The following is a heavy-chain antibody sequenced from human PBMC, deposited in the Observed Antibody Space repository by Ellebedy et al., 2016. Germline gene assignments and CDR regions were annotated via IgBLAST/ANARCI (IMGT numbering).Heavy chain of an antibody. V-gene: IGHV1-3*01. Sequence: ASVKVSCKVSGYTLTELSMHWVRQAPGKGLEWMGWINAGNGNTKYSQKFQGRVTITRDTSASTAYMELSSLRSEDTAVYYCARGADFDWLSWFDPWGQGTLVTVSS. CDR1: GYTLTELS. J-gene: IGHJ5*02. D-gene: IGHD3-9*01. CDR3: ARGADFDWLSWFDP. CDR2: INAGNGNT.